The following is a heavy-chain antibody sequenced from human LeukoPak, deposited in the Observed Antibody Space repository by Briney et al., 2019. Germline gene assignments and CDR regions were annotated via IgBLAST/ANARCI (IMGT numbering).Heavy chain of an antibody. CDR1: GYTFTGYY. D-gene: IGHD1-1*01. V-gene: IGHV1-2*02. CDR2: INPNSGGT. J-gene: IGHJ5*02. CDR3: ASGGWYNWNDGWFDP. Sequence: ASVKVSCKASGYTFTGYYMHWVRQAPEQGLEWMGWINPNSGGTNYAQKFQGRVTMTRDTSISTAYMELSRLRSDDTAVYYCASGGWYNWNDGWFDPWGQGTLVTVSS.